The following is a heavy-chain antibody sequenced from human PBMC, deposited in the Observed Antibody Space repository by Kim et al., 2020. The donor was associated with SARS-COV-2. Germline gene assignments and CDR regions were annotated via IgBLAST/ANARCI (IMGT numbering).Heavy chain of an antibody. V-gene: IGHV3-53*01. CDR3: SRSIVGSYVVF. D-gene: IGHD1-26*01. CDR2: IHDAGST. Sequence: GGSLRLSCAVSGSSVRSNYMTWVRQAPGKGLEWVAAIHDAGSTYYSAAAKSRFTISRGIPKDTLLLQMNSMRAADKAVYYCSRSIVGSYVVFSGQG. CDR1: GSSVRSNY. J-gene: IGHJ4*02.